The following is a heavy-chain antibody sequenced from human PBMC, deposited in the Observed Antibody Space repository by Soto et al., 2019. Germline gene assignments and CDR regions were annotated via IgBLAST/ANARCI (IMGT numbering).Heavy chain of an antibody. V-gene: IGHV3-48*03. Sequence: RLSCAASGFTFSSYEMNWVRQAPGKGLEWVSYISSSGSTIYYADSVKGRFTISRDNAKNSLYLQMNSLRAEDTAVYYCARARSYGNYYYGMDVWGQGTTVNVS. CDR1: GFTFSSYE. CDR2: ISSSGSTI. D-gene: IGHD1-26*01. J-gene: IGHJ6*02. CDR3: ARARSYGNYYYGMDV.